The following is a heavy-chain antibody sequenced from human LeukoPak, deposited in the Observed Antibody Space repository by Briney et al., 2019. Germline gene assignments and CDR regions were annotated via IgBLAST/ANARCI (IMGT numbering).Heavy chain of an antibody. CDR2: INWNGGST. V-gene: IGHV3-20*04. CDR3: ARDHGDYYYYMDV. CDR1: GFTFDDYG. Sequence: GGSLRLSCAASGFTFDDYGMSWVRQAPGKGLEWGSGINWNGGSTGYADSVKGRFTISRDNAKNSLYLQMNSLRAEDTALYYCARDHGDYYYYMDVWGKGTTVTVSS. D-gene: IGHD3-10*01. J-gene: IGHJ6*03.